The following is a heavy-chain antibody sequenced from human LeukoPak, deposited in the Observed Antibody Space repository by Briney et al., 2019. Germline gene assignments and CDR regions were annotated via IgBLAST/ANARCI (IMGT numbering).Heavy chain of an antibody. J-gene: IGHJ2*01. CDR2: IYYSGST. CDR1: GGSISSGDYY. CDR3: ARTRVSYFNL. Sequence: PSETLSLTCTVSGGSISSGDYYWSWIRQPPGKGLEWIGYIYYSGSTYYNPSLKSRVPISVDTSKNQFSLKLRSVTAADTAVYYCARTRVSYFNLWGRGTLATASS. V-gene: IGHV4-30-4*08. D-gene: IGHD6-13*01.